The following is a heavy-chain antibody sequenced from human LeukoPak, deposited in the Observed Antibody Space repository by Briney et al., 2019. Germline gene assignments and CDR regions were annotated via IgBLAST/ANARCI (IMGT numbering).Heavy chain of an antibody. CDR2: IYSGGST. J-gene: IGHJ4*02. CDR1: GFTVSSNY. D-gene: IGHD3-22*01. Sequence: GGSLRLSCAASGFTVSSNYMNWVRQAPGKGLEWVSVIYSGGSTYYADSVKGRFTISRDNSKNTLYPQMNSLRAEDTAVYYCARVSVSRYYYDSSGYSYWGRGTLVTVSS. V-gene: IGHV3-66*01. CDR3: ARVSVSRYYYDSSGYSY.